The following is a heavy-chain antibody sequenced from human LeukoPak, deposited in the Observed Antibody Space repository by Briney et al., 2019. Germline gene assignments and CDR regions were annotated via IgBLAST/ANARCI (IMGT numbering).Heavy chain of an antibody. Sequence: QPGGSLRLSCAASGFTFGVYSMNWVRQPPGMGLEWVSYITSNSATIQYADSVKGRFTISRDNAKNSLSLQMNSLRDEDTAVYYCARSVGGHFDYWGQGMLVTVSS. CDR1: GFTFGVYS. V-gene: IGHV3-48*02. CDR3: ARSVGGHFDY. J-gene: IGHJ4*02. CDR2: ITSNSATI. D-gene: IGHD3-16*01.